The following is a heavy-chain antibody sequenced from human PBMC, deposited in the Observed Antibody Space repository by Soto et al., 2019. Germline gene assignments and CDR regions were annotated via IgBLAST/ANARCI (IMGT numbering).Heavy chain of an antibody. D-gene: IGHD6-19*01. CDR2: ISGNGGST. V-gene: IGHV3-23*01. CDR1: GFTFSSYA. Sequence: GGSLRLSCAASGFTFSSYAMSWVPQAPGKGLEWVSAISGNGGSTYYADSEKGRFTISRDNSKNTLYLQMNSLRAEYRAVYYCAKGLLAPLGGWCYDYFDCWGQGTLVTVSS. J-gene: IGHJ4*02. CDR3: AKGLLAPLGGWCYDYFDC.